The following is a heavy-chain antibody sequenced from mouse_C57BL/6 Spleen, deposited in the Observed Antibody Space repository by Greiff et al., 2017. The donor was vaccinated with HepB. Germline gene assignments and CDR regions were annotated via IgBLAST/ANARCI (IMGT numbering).Heavy chain of an antibody. CDR3: ARIATYDYDSWFAY. J-gene: IGHJ3*01. D-gene: IGHD2-4*01. Sequence: QVQLQQPGAELARPGASVKMSCKASGYTFTSYTMHWVKQRPGQGLEWIGYINPSSGYTKYNQKFKDKATLTADKSSSTAYMQLSSLTSEDSAVYYCARIATYDYDSWFAYWGQGTLVTVSA. CDR1: GYTFTSYT. V-gene: IGHV1-4*01. CDR2: INPSSGYT.